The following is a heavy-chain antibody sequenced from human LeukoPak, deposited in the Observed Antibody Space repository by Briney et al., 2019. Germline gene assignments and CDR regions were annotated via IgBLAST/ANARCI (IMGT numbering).Heavy chain of an antibody. CDR3: ARGDYFDRAFDV. Sequence: GGSLRLSCAASGFTFSSYTMNWVRQAPGKGLEWVSYIGTSGSTIYYADSVKGRFTISRDYAKNSLYLQMSSLRVEDSAVYYCARGDYFDRAFDVWGQGTMVTVS. CDR1: GFTFSSYT. V-gene: IGHV3-48*04. CDR2: IGTSGSTI. D-gene: IGHD3-22*01. J-gene: IGHJ3*01.